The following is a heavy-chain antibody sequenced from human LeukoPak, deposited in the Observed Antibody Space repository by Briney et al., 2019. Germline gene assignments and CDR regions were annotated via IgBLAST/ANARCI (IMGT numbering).Heavy chain of an antibody. J-gene: IGHJ3*02. CDR2: IKRDGSST. Sequence: GGSLRLSCAASGFTVSRHWMHWVRQGPGEGLVWVSRIKRDGSSTNYADSVKGRFTISRDNAENTLYLQMNSLRAEDTAVYYSTFSLTGGFNGYDAFDIWGQGTMLTVSS. D-gene: IGHD2-15*01. CDR3: TFSLTGGFNGYDAFDI. V-gene: IGHV3-74*01. CDR1: GFTVSRHW.